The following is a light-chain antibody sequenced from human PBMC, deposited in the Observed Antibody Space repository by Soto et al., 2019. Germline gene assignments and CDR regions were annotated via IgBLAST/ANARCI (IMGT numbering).Light chain of an antibody. V-gene: IGLV2-8*01. Sequence: QSALTQPPSASGSPGQSVTISCTGTSSDVGGYNYVSWYQQHPGKAPKLIIFDVTKRLSGVPDRFSASKSGNTASLTVSGLQAEDEADYYCSSYAGSTNSRYVFGTGTKLTVL. CDR3: SSYAGSTNSRYV. J-gene: IGLJ1*01. CDR1: SSDVGGYNY. CDR2: DVT.